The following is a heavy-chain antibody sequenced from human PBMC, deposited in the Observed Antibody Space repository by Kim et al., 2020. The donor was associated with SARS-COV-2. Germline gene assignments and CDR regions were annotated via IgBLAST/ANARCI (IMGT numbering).Heavy chain of an antibody. CDR3: AKYYYGSGPYYFDY. D-gene: IGHD3-10*01. V-gene: IGHV4-59*01. J-gene: IGHJ4*02. Sequence: TPSLKSRVTISVDTSKNQFSLKLSSVTAADTAVYYCAKYYYGSGPYYFDYWGQGTLVTVSS.